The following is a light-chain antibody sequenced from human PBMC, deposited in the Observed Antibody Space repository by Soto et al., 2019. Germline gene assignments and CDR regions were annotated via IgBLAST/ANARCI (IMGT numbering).Light chain of an antibody. CDR3: QQYGSSPLIT. Sequence: EIVMTQSPATLSVSPGERPTLSCRASQTILSNLAWYQQKPGQAPRLLIYGASTRATGIPDRFSGSGSGTDFTLTISRLEPEDFAVYYCQQYGSSPLITFGQGTRLDIK. CDR1: QTILSN. CDR2: GAS. J-gene: IGKJ5*01. V-gene: IGKV3-20*01.